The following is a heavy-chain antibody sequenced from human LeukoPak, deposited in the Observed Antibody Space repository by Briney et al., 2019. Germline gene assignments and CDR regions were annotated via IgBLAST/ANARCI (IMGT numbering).Heavy chain of an antibody. J-gene: IGHJ4*02. Sequence: GGSLRLSCAASGFTFSSFAMSWVRQAPGKGPEWLSSISDGGRAFYADSVKGRFTISRDNSKNTLYLQMNSLRAEDTAVYYCAKEYFRGRYLLASDYWGQGTLVTVSS. CDR2: ISDGGRA. V-gene: IGHV3-23*01. D-gene: IGHD2-15*01. CDR3: AKEYFRGRYLLASDY. CDR1: GFTFSSFA.